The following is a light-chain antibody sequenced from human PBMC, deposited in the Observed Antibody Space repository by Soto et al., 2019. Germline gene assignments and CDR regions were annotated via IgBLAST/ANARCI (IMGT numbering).Light chain of an antibody. V-gene: IGLV2-14*01. Sequence: QSVLTQPASVSGSPGQSITISCTGTSGDIGGYNYVSWYQQHPGKAPKLLISEVTNRPSGVSNRFSGSKSGNTASLTISRPPPEDVAEDYSSSSSSHITAVVFGGGTKVTVL. CDR1: SGDIGGYNY. CDR3: SSSSSHITAVV. CDR2: EVT. J-gene: IGLJ2*01.